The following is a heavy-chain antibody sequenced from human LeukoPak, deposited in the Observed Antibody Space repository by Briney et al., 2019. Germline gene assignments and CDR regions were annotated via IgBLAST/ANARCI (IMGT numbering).Heavy chain of an antibody. V-gene: IGHV4-61*02. Sequence: SQTLSLTCTVSGGSISSGSYYWSWIRQPAGKGLEWIGRIYTSGSTNYNPSLKSRVTISVDTSKNQFSLKLSSVTAADTAVYYCARERAPIVVLPAARDFDYWGQGTLVTVSS. D-gene: IGHD2-2*01. CDR2: IYTSGST. J-gene: IGHJ4*02. CDR1: GGSISSGSYY. CDR3: ARERAPIVVLPAARDFDY.